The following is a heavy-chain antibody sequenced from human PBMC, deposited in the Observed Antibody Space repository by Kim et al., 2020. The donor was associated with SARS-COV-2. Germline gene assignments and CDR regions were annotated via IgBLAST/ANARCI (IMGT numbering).Heavy chain of an antibody. CDR3: AGGDITMVRGVIGLYYYVRDG. CDR2: IYYSGST. V-gene: IGHV4-31*03. D-gene: IGHD3-10*01. CDR1: GGSISSGGYY. J-gene: IGHJ6*02. Sequence: SETLSLTCTVSGGSISSGGYYWSWIRQHPGKGLEWIGYIYYSGSTYYNPSLKSRVTISVDTSKNQFSLKLSSVTAADTAVYYCAGGDITMVRGVIGLYYYVRDGWGQGATVTVSS.